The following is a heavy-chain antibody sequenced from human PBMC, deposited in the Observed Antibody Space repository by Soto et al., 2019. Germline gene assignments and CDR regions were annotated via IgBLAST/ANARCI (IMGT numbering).Heavy chain of an antibody. CDR2: ISYDGSNK. J-gene: IGHJ6*02. CDR3: AKDTVLMVYAITAYYGIDV. CDR1: GFTFSSYG. V-gene: IGHV3-30*18. D-gene: IGHD2-8*01. Sequence: QVQLVESGGGVVQPGRSLRLCCAASGFTFSSYGMHWVRQAPGKGLEWVAVISYDGSNKYYADSVKGRFTISRDNSKNTLYLQMNSLRAEDTAVYYCAKDTVLMVYAITAYYGIDVLGQGTTVTVSS.